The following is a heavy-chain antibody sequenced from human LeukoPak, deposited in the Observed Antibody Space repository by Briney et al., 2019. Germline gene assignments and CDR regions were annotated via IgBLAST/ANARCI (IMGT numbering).Heavy chain of an antibody. CDR3: ARVRYSDSSVLTRKRSYYFDY. Sequence: SESLSLTCTVSGGSISSYYWSWIRQPAGKGLESIGHISTSGSTNYNPSLKSRVTMSVDTSKNQFSLKLSSVTAADTAVYYCARVRYSDSSVLTRKRSYYFDYWGQGTLVTVSS. CDR1: GGSISSYY. CDR2: ISTSGST. D-gene: IGHD3-22*01. V-gene: IGHV4-4*07. J-gene: IGHJ4*02.